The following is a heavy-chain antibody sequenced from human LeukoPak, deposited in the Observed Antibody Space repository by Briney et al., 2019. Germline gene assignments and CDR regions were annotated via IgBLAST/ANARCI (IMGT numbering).Heavy chain of an antibody. D-gene: IGHD6-13*01. CDR1: GGAISSYY. CDR2: IYYSGST. Sequence: SETLSLTCTVSGGAISSYYWSWIRQPPGKGLEWIGYIYYSGSTNHNPSLKSRVTVSVDTSRNQFSLKLTSVTAADTAVYYCATHSSPRAAFTVWGQGTMVTVSP. J-gene: IGHJ3*01. CDR3: ATHSSPRAAFTV. V-gene: IGHV4-59*08.